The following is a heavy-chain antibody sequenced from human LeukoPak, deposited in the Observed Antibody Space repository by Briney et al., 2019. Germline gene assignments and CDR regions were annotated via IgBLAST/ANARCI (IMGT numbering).Heavy chain of an antibody. V-gene: IGHV3-33*01. J-gene: IGHJ5*02. CDR1: GFSFSNSA. CDR3: AGGVAATGNPTCFDP. CDR2: IWSDGSQT. Sequence: GGSLRLSCAASGFSFSNSAMHWVRQAPGKGPEWVAVIWSDGSQTYHADSVKGRFTISRDNSKNTLYLQLNSLRAEDTAVYYCAGGVAATGNPTCFDPWGQGTQVTASS. D-gene: IGHD6-13*01.